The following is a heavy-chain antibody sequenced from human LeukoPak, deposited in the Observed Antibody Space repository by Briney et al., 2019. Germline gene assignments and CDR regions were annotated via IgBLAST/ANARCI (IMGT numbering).Heavy chain of an antibody. J-gene: IGHJ6*03. CDR1: GFTFSSYG. D-gene: IGHD3-3*01. CDR2: IRYDGSNK. Sequence: GGSLRLSCAASGFTFSSYGMHWVRQAPGKGLEWVAFIRYDGSNKYYADSVKGRFTISRDNSKNTLYLQMNSLRAEDTAVYYCARSGFPIFGVVILYYYYYMDVWGKGTTVTVSS. CDR3: ARSGFPIFGVVILYYYYYMDV. V-gene: IGHV3-30*02.